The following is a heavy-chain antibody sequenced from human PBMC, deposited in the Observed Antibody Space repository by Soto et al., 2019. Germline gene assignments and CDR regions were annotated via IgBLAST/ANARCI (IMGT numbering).Heavy chain of an antibody. Sequence: QVQLVESGGGVVQPGRSLRLSCAASGFTFNNYGMHWVRQAPGKGLEWVALIWHDGSNKGYADSVKGRFTISRDNSKNTLNLQMNSRRVEDTAVYYCTRAASNGELLDYWGQGTQVTVSS. D-gene: IGHD1-26*01. J-gene: IGHJ4*02. CDR2: IWHDGSNK. CDR1: GFTFNNYG. CDR3: TRAASNGELLDY. V-gene: IGHV3-33*01.